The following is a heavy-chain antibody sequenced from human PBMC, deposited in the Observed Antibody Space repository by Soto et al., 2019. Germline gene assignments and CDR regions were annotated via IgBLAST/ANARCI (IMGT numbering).Heavy chain of an antibody. CDR3: AGDGGYSSNRWDP. V-gene: IGHV4-4*07. Sequence: PSETLSLTCTVSGGSISNYYWSWIRQPAGKGLEWIGRIYTSGSTNYNPSLKSRVTMSVDTSKNQFSLKLSSVTAADTAGYYCAGDGGYSSNRWDPWGQGTLVTVSS. CDR2: IYTSGST. D-gene: IGHD6-19*01. CDR1: GGSISNYY. J-gene: IGHJ5*02.